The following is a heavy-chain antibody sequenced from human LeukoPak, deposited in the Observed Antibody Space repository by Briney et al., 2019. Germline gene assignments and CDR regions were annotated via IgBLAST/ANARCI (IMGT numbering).Heavy chain of an antibody. CDR2: ISYSGST. CDR1: GGSISSSSHY. D-gene: IGHD6-6*01. J-gene: IGHJ4*02. Sequence: SETLSLTCTVSGGSISSSSHYWGWIRQPPGKGLEWIGSISYSGSTYYNPSLESRVTILVDTSKNLFSLNLSSVTAADTAVYYCARDPSIAARQPFDYWGQGTLVTVSS. V-gene: IGHV4-39*07. CDR3: ARDPSIAARQPFDY.